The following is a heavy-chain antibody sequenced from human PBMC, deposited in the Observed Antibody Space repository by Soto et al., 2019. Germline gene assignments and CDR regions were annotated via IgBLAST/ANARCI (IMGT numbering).Heavy chain of an antibody. D-gene: IGHD1-20*01. Sequence: QAQLVQSGTEVRKPGASVKISCEASGYDFASYAIHWVRQAPGQRLEWMGWIDGDSCDTKYSQNFQCSVTLTRDKSANSAFLEVDSLRSEDTAVYYCARLAPYNIAWPLSYYGMDVWGRGTTVLVSS. CDR2: IDGDSCDT. V-gene: IGHV1-3*01. CDR3: ARLAPYNIAWPLSYYGMDV. J-gene: IGHJ6*02. CDR1: GYDFASYA.